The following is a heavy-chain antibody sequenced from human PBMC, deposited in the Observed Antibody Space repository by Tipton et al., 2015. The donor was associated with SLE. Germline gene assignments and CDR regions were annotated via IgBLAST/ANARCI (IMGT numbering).Heavy chain of an antibody. D-gene: IGHD5-24*01. V-gene: IGHV1-18*01. CDR1: GYIFSPYG. Sequence: QSGAEVKKPGASVKVSCRASGYIFSPYGLSWVRQAPGQGLERMGRSNPYNDNTAYAELLQGRVTMTTDTSTGTASRELTSLNSDDTAIYYCARHPVAGYTYYMDVWGTGTTVTVSS. CDR3: ARHPVAGYTYYMDV. J-gene: IGHJ6*03. CDR2: SNPYNDNT.